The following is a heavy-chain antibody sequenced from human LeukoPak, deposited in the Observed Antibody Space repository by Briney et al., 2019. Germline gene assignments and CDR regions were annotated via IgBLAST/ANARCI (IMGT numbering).Heavy chain of an antibody. CDR2: IYYSGST. D-gene: IGHD2-2*01. V-gene: IGHV4-31*03. CDR1: GGSISSGGYY. CDR3: ARLPHCSTTSCYVGGYYMDV. J-gene: IGHJ6*03. Sequence: SETLSLTCTVSGGSISSGGYYWSWIRQHPGKGLEWIGYIYYSGSTYYNPSLKSRVTISVDTSKNQFSLKLSSVTAADTAVYYCARLPHCSTTSCYVGGYYMDVWGKGTTVTVSS.